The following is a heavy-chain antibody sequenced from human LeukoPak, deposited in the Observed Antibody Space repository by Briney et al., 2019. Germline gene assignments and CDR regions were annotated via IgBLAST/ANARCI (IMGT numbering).Heavy chain of an antibody. D-gene: IGHD3-10*01. V-gene: IGHV3-33*06. CDR1: GFTFSSYG. CDR3: AKSMVRGVRGFDY. J-gene: IGHJ4*02. CDR2: IWYDGSNK. Sequence: GGSLRLSCAASGFTFSSYGMHWVRQAPGKGLEWVAVIWYDGSNKYYADSVKGRFTISRDNSKNTLYLQMNSLRAEDRAVYYCAKSMVRGVRGFDYWGQGTLVTVSS.